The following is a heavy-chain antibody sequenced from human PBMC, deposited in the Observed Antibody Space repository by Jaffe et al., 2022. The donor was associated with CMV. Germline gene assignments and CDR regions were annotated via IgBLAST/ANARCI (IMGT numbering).Heavy chain of an antibody. CDR1: GFTFSNYV. CDR2: ISDSGGTT. Sequence: QLLESGGDLVQPGGSLRLSCAASGFTFSNYVMNWVRQAPGKGLEWVSGISDSGGTTYHADSVKGRFTTSRDNSKNTLYLQMNSLRAEDTAVYYCAKAVAAQYVYGMAVWGHGTTVTVSS. CDR3: AKAVAAQYVYGMAV. V-gene: IGHV3-23*01. J-gene: IGHJ6*02. D-gene: IGHD2-15*01.